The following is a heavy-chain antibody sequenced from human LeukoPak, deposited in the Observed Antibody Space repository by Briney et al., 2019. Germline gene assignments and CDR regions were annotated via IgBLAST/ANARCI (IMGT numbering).Heavy chain of an antibody. CDR2: FYPEDGET. CDR3: ATDGKQLVRRCDY. J-gene: IGHJ4*02. Sequence: ASVKVSCKVSGYTLTELSMHWVRQAPGKGLEWMGGFYPEDGETIYAQKFQGRVTMTEDTSTDTAYMELSSLRSEDTAVYYCATDGKQLVRRCDYWGQGTLVTVSS. V-gene: IGHV1-24*01. CDR1: GYTLTELS. D-gene: IGHD6-13*01.